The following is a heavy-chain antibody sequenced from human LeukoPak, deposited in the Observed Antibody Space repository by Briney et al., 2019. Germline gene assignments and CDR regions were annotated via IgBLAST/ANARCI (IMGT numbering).Heavy chain of an antibody. D-gene: IGHD6-19*01. J-gene: IGHJ4*02. V-gene: IGHV5-51*01. CDR3: ARQDGSAWYYFDY. CDR1: GYRFTNYW. CDR2: IYPGDSDT. Sequence: GESLKISCKGSGYRFTNYWIAWVRQMPGKGLEWMGIIYPGDSDTRYSPSFQGQVTISADKSFSTAYLQWSSLKASDSAMYYCARQDGSAWYYFDYWAQGTLVTVSS.